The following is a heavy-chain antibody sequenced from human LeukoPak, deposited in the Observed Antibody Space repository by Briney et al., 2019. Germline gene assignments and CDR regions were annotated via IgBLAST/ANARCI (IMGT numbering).Heavy chain of an antibody. J-gene: IGHJ4*02. D-gene: IGHD3-22*01. V-gene: IGHV1-46*01. Sequence: ASVKVSCKASGYTFTSYYMHWVRQAPGQGLEWMGIINPSGGSTSYAQKFQGRVTMTRDTSTSTVYMELSSLRSEDTAVYYCARLSRHYYGSSGYYSYRGQGTLVTVSS. CDR1: GYTFTSYY. CDR2: INPSGGST. CDR3: ARLSRHYYGSSGYYSY.